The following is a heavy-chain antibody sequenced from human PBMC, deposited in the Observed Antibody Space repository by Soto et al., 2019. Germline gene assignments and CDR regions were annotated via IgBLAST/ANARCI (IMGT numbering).Heavy chain of an antibody. CDR1: GGTFRSYA. J-gene: IGHJ6*02. D-gene: IGHD2-2*01. CDR3: ARSQGSSTSLEIYYYYYYGMDV. Sequence: QVQLVQSGAEVKKPGSSVNVSCKASGGTFRSYAISWVRQAPGQGLEWMGGLIPISDTTNYAQKFQGRVTITADESTSTAYMELSSLRSEDTAVYYCARSQGSSTSLEIYYYYYYGMDVWGQGTTVTVSS. CDR2: LIPISDTT. V-gene: IGHV1-69*01.